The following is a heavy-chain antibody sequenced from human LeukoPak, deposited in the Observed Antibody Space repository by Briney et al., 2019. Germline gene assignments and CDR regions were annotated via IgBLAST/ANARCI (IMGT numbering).Heavy chain of an antibody. Sequence: SETLSLTCAVSGGSISSSNWWSWVRQPPGKGLEWIGEIYHSGSTNYNPSLKSRLTILIDTSKNQLSLKLTSVTAADTAVYYCARGFSGNPFFDYWGRGTLVTVSS. CDR3: ARGFSGNPFFDY. J-gene: IGHJ4*02. V-gene: IGHV4-4*02. CDR2: IYHSGST. CDR1: GGSISSSNW. D-gene: IGHD3-3*01.